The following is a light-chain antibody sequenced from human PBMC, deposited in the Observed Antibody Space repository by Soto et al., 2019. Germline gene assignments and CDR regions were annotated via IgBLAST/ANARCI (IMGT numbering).Light chain of an antibody. CDR3: GTWDASLSAGV. V-gene: IGLV1-51*01. Sequence: QAVVTQPPSVSAAPGQKVTISCSGSTSNLGTAYLSWYQQVPGTAPKLLIYDSDKRPSGIPDRFSGSKSGTSATLDITGLQTGDEADYYCGTWDASLSAGVFGGGTQLTVL. J-gene: IGLJ3*02. CDR2: DSD. CDR1: TSNLGTAY.